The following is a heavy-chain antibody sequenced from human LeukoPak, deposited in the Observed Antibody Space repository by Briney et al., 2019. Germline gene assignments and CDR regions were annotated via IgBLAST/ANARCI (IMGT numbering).Heavy chain of an antibody. D-gene: IGHD2-15*01. J-gene: IGHJ4*02. CDR1: GFTLSSYA. CDR3: ARDLSVDSYFDY. Sequence: PGGSLRLSCAASGFTLSSYAMSWVRQAPGKGLEWVSLISSSGGSTYYADSVKGRFTISRDNAKNMLWLQMNSLRAEDTAVYYCARDLSVDSYFDYWGQGTLVTVSS. CDR2: ISSSGGST. V-gene: IGHV3-23*01.